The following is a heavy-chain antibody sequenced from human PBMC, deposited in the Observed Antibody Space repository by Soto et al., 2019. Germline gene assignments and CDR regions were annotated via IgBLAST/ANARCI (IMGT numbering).Heavy chain of an antibody. Sequence: ASVKVSCKASGYTFTSYYIHWVRQAPGQGLEWMGIINPSGGSTSYAQEFQGRVTMTRDTSTSTVYMELSSLRSEDTAVYYCARAPWDYYGSGSHDAFDIWGQGTMVTVS. CDR2: INPSGGST. CDR3: ARAPWDYYGSGSHDAFDI. V-gene: IGHV1-46*03. D-gene: IGHD3-10*01. CDR1: GYTFTSYY. J-gene: IGHJ3*02.